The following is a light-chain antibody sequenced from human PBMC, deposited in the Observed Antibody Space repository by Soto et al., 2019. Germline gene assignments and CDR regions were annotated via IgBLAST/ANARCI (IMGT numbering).Light chain of an antibody. V-gene: IGKV3-15*01. CDR3: QQYGSSPHWT. CDR1: QSVSSN. CDR2: GAS. Sequence: EIVMTRSPATLSVSPGERATLSCRASQSVSSNLAWYQQKPGQAPRLLIYGASTRATGIPARFSGSGSGTDFTLTISRLEPEDFAVYYCQQYGSSPHWTFGQGTKVDIK. J-gene: IGKJ1*01.